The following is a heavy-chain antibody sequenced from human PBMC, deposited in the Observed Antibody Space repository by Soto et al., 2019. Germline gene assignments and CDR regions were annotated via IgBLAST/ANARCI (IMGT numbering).Heavy chain of an antibody. V-gene: IGHV3-23*01. Sequence: PGGSLRPSCAASGFTFSSYSMRWVRQAPGKGLEWVSGFRSGGDDDTTYYADSVRGRFTISRDNSKNTLFLQMNSLRAEDTAVYYCARLGYFEDSGYSYFDSWGHGTLVTVSS. D-gene: IGHD3-22*01. CDR2: FRSGGDDDTT. CDR1: GFTFSSYS. CDR3: ARLGYFEDSGYSYFDS. J-gene: IGHJ5*01.